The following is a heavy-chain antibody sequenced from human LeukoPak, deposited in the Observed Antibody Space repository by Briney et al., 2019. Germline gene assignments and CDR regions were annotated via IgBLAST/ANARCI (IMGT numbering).Heavy chain of an antibody. CDR2: ISAYNGNT. Sequence: ASVKVSCKASGYTFTSYGISWVRQAPGQGLEWMGWISAYNGNTNYAQKFQGRVTITRDTSASTAYMELSSLRSEDTAVYYCARDDRINSGFGYWGQGTLVTVSS. J-gene: IGHJ4*02. CDR3: ARDDRINSGFGY. CDR1: GYTFTSYG. D-gene: IGHD1-14*01. V-gene: IGHV1-18*01.